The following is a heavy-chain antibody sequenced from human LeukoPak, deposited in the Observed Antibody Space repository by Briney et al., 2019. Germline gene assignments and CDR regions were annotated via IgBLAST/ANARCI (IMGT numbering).Heavy chain of an antibody. Sequence: GGSLRLSCEASGFTFSRYGMHWVRQAPGKGLEWVAFIQDDGRRTEYADSVKGRFTISRDNSKNKHYVQMNSLRPDDTALYYCTKRAESNSGPFDYWGQGTVVTVSS. D-gene: IGHD5-12*01. CDR2: IQDDGRRT. CDR3: TKRAESNSGPFDY. J-gene: IGHJ4*02. CDR1: GFTFSRYG. V-gene: IGHV3-30*02.